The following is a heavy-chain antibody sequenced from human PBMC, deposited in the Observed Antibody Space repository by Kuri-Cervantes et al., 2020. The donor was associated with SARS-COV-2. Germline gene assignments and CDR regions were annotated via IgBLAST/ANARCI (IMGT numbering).Heavy chain of an antibody. CDR1: GYTFTGYY. CDR3: ARDGGNWFDP. CDR2: INPNTGGT. Sequence: ASVKVSCKASGYTFTGYYMHWVRQAPGQGLEWMGWINPNTGGTNYAQKFQGRVTMTRDTSISTAYMDLNSLRAEDTAVYYCARDGGNWFDPWGQGTLVTVSS. D-gene: IGHD3-16*01. V-gene: IGHV1-2*02. J-gene: IGHJ5*02.